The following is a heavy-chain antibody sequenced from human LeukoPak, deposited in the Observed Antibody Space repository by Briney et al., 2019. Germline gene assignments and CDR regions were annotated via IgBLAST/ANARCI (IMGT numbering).Heavy chain of an antibody. CDR1: GFTFSSYA. J-gene: IGHJ4*02. V-gene: IGHV3-23*01. Sequence: GRSLRLSCAASGFTFSSYAMSWVRQAPVKGLGWGSTISGSGSSTDYAASVKCRFTISSDNSKHTLNLQMSSLRAEETAVYYCAKSDDSSGYYNGIVYWGQGTLVTVSS. D-gene: IGHD3-22*01. CDR3: AKSDDSSGYYNGIVY. CDR2: ISGSGSST.